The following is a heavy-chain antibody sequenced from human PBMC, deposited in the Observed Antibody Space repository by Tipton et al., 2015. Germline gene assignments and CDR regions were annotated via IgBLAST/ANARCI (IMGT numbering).Heavy chain of an antibody. V-gene: IGHV4-4*02. J-gene: IGHJ4*02. CDR1: GGSISSSNW. CDR3: ACQDYDSLTRDYQTVDY. D-gene: IGHD3-9*01. CDR2: IYQSGNT. Sequence: TLSLTCAVSGGSISSSNWWTWVRQPPGKGLEWIGEIYQSGNTYYNPSLKSRVTMSRDTSKNQFSLKLTSVTAADTAVYYCACQDYDSLTRDYQTVDYWGQGTLVTVSS.